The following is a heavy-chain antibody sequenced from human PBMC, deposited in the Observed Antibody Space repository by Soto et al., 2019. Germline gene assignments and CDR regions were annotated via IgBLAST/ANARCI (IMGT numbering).Heavy chain of an antibody. V-gene: IGHV4-31*03. CDR2: IYYSGTT. Sequence: PSETLSLTCTVSGGSISGGDFYWSWIRQHPGKGLEWIGNIYYSGTTYYNPSLKSRLTMSVDTTSNQFSLKLTSVTAADTAVFYCARARRYSSSWFSFDPWGQGTLVTVSS. J-gene: IGHJ5*02. CDR1: GGSISGGDFY. D-gene: IGHD6-13*01. CDR3: ARARRYSSSWFSFDP.